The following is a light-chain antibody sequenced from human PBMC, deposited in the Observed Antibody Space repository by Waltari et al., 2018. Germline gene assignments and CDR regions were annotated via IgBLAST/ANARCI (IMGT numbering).Light chain of an antibody. Sequence: QSGLTQPASVSGSPGQSSTISCTGTSSDVGGYNYVSWYQQHPGKAPKLMIYDVSKRPSGVSNRFSGSKSGNTASLTISGLQAEDEADYYCSSYTSSSTDVVFGGGTKLT. CDR1: SSDVGGYNY. J-gene: IGLJ2*01. CDR3: SSYTSSSTDVV. CDR2: DVS. V-gene: IGLV2-14*01.